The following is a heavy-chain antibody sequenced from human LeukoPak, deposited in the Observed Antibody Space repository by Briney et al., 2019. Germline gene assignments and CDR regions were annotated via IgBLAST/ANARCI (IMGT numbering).Heavy chain of an antibody. CDR1: GYMFTSYG. J-gene: IGHJ4*02. CDR2: ISSYDGNT. D-gene: IGHD2-8*01. V-gene: IGHV1-18*01. Sequence: ASVKVSCKASGYMFTSYGINWVRQAPGQGLEWMGWISSYDGNTNYAQRLQGRVTMTTDSSTSTAYMELRSLRSDDTAVYYCAGGHRYCTNGVCYDYWGQGTLVTVSS. CDR3: AGGHRYCTNGVCYDY.